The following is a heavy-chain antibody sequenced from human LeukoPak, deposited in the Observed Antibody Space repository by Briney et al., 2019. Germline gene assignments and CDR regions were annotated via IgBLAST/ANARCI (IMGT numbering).Heavy chain of an antibody. CDR1: GLTFRIYT. Sequence: PGGSLRLSCAASGLTFRIYTTNWGRHPPGKGLEWGSSIFRMTAYINYADSLKGRFHISRDKARSPMFLQMDSLRAEDKAVYYCAREGGRGSSSSGYFDSWGQGTLVTVSS. D-gene: IGHD6-6*01. CDR3: AREGGRGSSSSGYFDS. V-gene: IGHV3-21*01. CDR2: IFRMTAYI. J-gene: IGHJ4*02.